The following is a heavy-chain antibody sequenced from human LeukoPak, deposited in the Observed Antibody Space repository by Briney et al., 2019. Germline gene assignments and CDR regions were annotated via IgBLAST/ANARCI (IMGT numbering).Heavy chain of an antibody. D-gene: IGHD3-3*01. Sequence: SETLSLTCAVYGGSFSGYYWSWVRQPPGKGLEWIGDVNHRGSTNYNPSLKSRVTISVDTSKNQFSLKVTSVTAADTAVYYCARSDFSMYTWFDPWGQGTQVTVSS. CDR3: ARSDFSMYTWFDP. CDR2: VNHRGST. CDR1: GGSFSGYY. J-gene: IGHJ5*02. V-gene: IGHV4-34*01.